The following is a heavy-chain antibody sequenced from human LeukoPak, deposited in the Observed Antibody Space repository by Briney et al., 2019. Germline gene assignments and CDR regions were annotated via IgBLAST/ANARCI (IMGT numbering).Heavy chain of an antibody. Sequence: PSETLSLTCTVSGGSISSYYWSWIRQPPGKGLEWIGYIDYSGSTNYNPSLKSRVTISVDTSKNQFSLKLTSVTAADTAVYYCARDLGSSWTKSGDWFDPWGQGTLVTVSS. V-gene: IGHV4-59*01. CDR1: GGSISSYY. CDR3: ARDLGSSWTKSGDWFDP. CDR2: IDYSGST. D-gene: IGHD6-13*01. J-gene: IGHJ5*02.